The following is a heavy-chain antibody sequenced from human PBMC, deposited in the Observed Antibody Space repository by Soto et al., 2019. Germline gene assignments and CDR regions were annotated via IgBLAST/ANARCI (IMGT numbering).Heavy chain of an antibody. D-gene: IGHD3-16*01. V-gene: IGHV3-30*19. J-gene: IGHJ4*02. CDR2: TSYDGSNK. CDR3: VRWGTTGGLDV. CDR1: GFTFRSFV. Sequence: QVQLVEAGGGVVQPGTSLRLSCVGSGFTFRSFVIHWVRQAPGKGLEWVALTSYDGSNKYYDDSVKGRFTISRDNSRNTVDLQMDSLRLEDTALYYCVRWGTTGGLDVWGQGTLVSVSS.